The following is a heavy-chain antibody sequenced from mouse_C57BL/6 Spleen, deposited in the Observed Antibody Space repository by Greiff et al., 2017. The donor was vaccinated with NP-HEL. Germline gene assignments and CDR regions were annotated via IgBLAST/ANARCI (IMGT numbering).Heavy chain of an antibody. CDR1: GFTFSDYG. CDR2: ISSGSSTI. V-gene: IGHV5-17*01. Sequence: EVHLVESGGGLVKPGGSLKLSCAASGFTFSDYGMHWVRQAPEQGLEWVAYISSGSSTIYYADTVKGRFTISRDNAKNTLFLQMTSLRSEDTARYYCARMAYAMDYWGQGTSVTVSS. J-gene: IGHJ4*01. CDR3: ARMAYAMDY.